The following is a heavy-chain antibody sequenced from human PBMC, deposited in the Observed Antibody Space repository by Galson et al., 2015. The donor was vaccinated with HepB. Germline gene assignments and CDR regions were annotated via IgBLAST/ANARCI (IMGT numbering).Heavy chain of an antibody. CDR1: GFTFSSYS. CDR2: ISSSSSTI. J-gene: IGHJ6*02. D-gene: IGHD2-2*01. V-gene: IGHV3-48*04. CDR3: ARRASLGYCSSTSCYLYYYYGMDV. Sequence: SLRLSCAASGFTFSSYSMNWVRQAPGKGLEWVSYISSSSSTIYYADSVKGRSTISRDNAKNSLYLQMNSLRAEDTAVYYCARRASLGYCSSTSCYLYYYYGMDVWGQGTTVTVSS.